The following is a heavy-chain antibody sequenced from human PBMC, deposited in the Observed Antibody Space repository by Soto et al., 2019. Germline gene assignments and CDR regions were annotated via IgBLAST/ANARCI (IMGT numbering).Heavy chain of an antibody. J-gene: IGHJ4*02. CDR1: GFTFSNAW. D-gene: IGHD2-15*01. V-gene: IGHV3-15*07. Sequence: EVQLVESGGGLVKPGGSLRLSCAASGFTFSNAWMNWVRQAPGKGLEWVGRIIWSSHTGAVDYAAPVKGRFTISRDDSKNTLYLQLNSLTTEDTAVYYCTRGGPLGNYFDYWGQGTLVTVSS. CDR3: TRGGPLGNYFDY. CDR2: IIWSSHTGAV.